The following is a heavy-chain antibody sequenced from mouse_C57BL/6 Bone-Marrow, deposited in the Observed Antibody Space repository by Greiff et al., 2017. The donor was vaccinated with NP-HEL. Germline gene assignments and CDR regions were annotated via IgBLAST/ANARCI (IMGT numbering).Heavy chain of an antibody. CDR3: ARDQDANYWYFDV. D-gene: IGHD3-2*02. V-gene: IGHV5-4*01. Sequence: VQLKESGGGLVKPGGSLKLSCAASGFTFSSYAMSWVRQTPEKRLEWVATISDGGSYTYYPDNVKGRFTISRDNAKNNLYLQMSHLKSEDTAMYYCARDQDANYWYFDVWGTGTTVTVSS. J-gene: IGHJ1*03. CDR2: ISDGGSYT. CDR1: GFTFSSYA.